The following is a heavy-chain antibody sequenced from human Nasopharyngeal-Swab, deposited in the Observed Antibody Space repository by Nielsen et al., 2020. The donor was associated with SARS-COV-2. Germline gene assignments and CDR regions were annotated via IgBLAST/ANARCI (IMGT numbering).Heavy chain of an antibody. V-gene: IGHV1-69*06. Sequence: SVKVSCKASGGTFSSYAISWVRQAPGQGLEWMGGIIPIFGTANYAQKFQGRVTITADKFTSTAYMELSSLRSEDTAVYYCARGSTVVTPVDYWGQGTLVTVSS. CDR1: GGTFSSYA. D-gene: IGHD4-23*01. CDR2: IIPIFGTA. CDR3: ARGSTVVTPVDY. J-gene: IGHJ4*02.